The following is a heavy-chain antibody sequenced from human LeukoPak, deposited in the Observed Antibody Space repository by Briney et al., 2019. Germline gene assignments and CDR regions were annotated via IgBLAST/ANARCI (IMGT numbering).Heavy chain of an antibody. CDR1: GFTFSNSA. J-gene: IGHJ4*02. V-gene: IGHV3-23*01. CDR3: ASRRGSNRPFDY. CDR2: VNSRGIST. Sequence: PGGSLRLSCAASGFTFSNSAMNWVRQAPGKGLEWVSAVNSRGISTYYADSVKGRFTISRDNSKNTLYLQMNSLTAEDSAVYYCASRRGSNRPFDYWGQGTLVTVSS. D-gene: IGHD1-26*01.